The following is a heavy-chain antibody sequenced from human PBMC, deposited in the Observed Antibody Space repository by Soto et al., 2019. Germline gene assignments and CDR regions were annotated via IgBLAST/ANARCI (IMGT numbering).Heavy chain of an antibody. Sequence: GGSLRLSCAASGFTVSSNYMSWVRQAPGKGLEWVSVIYSGGSTYYADSVKGRFTISRHNSKNTLYLQMNSLRAEDTAVYYCARAGTGTPDYYYYMDVWGKGTTVTVSS. CDR3: ARAGTGTPDYYYYMDV. V-gene: IGHV3-53*04. CDR1: GFTVSSNY. J-gene: IGHJ6*03. CDR2: IYSGGST. D-gene: IGHD1-1*01.